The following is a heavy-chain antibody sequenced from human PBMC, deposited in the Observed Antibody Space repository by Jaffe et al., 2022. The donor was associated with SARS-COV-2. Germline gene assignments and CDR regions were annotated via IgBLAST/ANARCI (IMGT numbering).Heavy chain of an antibody. V-gene: IGHV3-48*02. Sequence: EVQLVESGGGLVQPGGSLRLSCAASGFTFSSYSMNWVRQAPGKGLEWVSYISSSSSTIYYADSVKGRFTISRDNAKNSLYLQMNSLRDEDTAVYYCARDNTARTYYYGSGTPIGSHYYGMDVWGQGTTVTVSS. CDR3: ARDNTARTYYYGSGTPIGSHYYGMDV. CDR2: ISSSSSTI. D-gene: IGHD3-10*01. CDR1: GFTFSSYS. J-gene: IGHJ6*02.